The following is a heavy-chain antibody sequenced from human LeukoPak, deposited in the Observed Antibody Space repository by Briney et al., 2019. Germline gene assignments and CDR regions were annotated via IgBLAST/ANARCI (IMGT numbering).Heavy chain of an antibody. D-gene: IGHD3-10*01. V-gene: IGHV3-30*02. CDR3: ASLIPMVRGVISGDDY. Sequence: GSLRLSCAASGFTVSSNYMSWVRQAPGKGLEWVAFIRYDGGNKYYADSVKGRFTISRDNSKNTLYLQMNSLRAEDTAVYYCASLIPMVRGVISGDDYWGQGTLVTVSS. CDR2: IRYDGGNK. J-gene: IGHJ4*02. CDR1: GFTVSSNY.